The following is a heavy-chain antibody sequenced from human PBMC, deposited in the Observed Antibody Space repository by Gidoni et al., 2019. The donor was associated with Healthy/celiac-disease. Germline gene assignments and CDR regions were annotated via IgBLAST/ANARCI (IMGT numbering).Heavy chain of an antibody. J-gene: IGHJ4*02. CDR3: ASSPTVTNDY. D-gene: IGHD4-17*01. CDR1: GFTFSSYS. Sequence: EVQLVESGGGLVKPGGSLRLSGAASGFTFSSYSMNWVRQAPGKGLEWVSSISSSSSYIYYADSVKGRFTISRDNAKNSLYLQMNSLRAEDTAVYYCASSPTVTNDYWGQGTLVTVSS. V-gene: IGHV3-21*01. CDR2: ISSSSSYI.